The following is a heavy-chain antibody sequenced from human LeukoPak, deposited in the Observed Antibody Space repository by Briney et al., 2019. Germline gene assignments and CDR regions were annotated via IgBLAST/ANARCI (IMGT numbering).Heavy chain of an antibody. CDR1: GLTVSSY. V-gene: IGHV3-66*04. J-gene: IGHJ4*02. CDR2: IYSGGSI. CDR3: ARPPYGGVDY. Sequence: GGSLRLSCAASGLTVSSYMSWGRQAPGKGLEWVSVIYSGGSIYYADSVKGIFTISRDTSKNTLYIQMNSLRAEETAVYYCARPPYGGVDYWGQGTLVTVSS. D-gene: IGHD4-23*01.